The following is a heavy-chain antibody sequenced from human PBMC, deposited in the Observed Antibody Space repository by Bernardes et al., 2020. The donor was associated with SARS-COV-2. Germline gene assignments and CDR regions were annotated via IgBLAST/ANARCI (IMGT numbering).Heavy chain of an antibody. D-gene: IGHD1-26*01. CDR2: IYYSGST. J-gene: IGHJ4*02. CDR1: GGSISSSSYY. V-gene: IGHV4-39*07. Sequence: SETLSLTCTVSGGSISSSSYYWGWIRQPPGKGLEWIGSIYYSGSTYYNPSLKSRVTISVDTSKNQFSLKLSSVTAADTAVYYCGNAAGTGGQFDYWGQGTLVTVSS. CDR3: GNAAGTGGQFDY.